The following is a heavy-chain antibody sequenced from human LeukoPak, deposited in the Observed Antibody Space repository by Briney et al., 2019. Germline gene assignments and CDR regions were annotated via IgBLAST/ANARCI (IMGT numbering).Heavy chain of an antibody. Sequence: SETLSLTCTVSGGSISSYYWSWIRQPPGKGLGWIGYIYTSGSTNYNPSLKSRATISVDTSKNQFSLKLSSVTAADTAVYYCARHLLQYSSSSWGYYYYMDVWGKGTTVTLSS. D-gene: IGHD6-6*01. J-gene: IGHJ6*03. V-gene: IGHV4-4*09. CDR3: ARHLLQYSSSSWGYYYYMDV. CDR2: IYTSGST. CDR1: GGSISSYY.